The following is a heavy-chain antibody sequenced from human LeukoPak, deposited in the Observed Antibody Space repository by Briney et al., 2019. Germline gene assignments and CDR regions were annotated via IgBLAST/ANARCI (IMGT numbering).Heavy chain of an antibody. V-gene: IGHV3-7*01. J-gene: IGHJ3*02. Sequence: GGSLRLSCAASGFTFTDAWMSWVRQAPGKGLEWVANIKQDGSEKYYVDSVKGRFTISRDNAKNSLYLQMNSLRAEDTAVYYCARHIVVVTAILGGGGSDAFDIWGQGTMVTVSS. D-gene: IGHD2-21*02. CDR3: ARHIVVVTAILGGGGSDAFDI. CDR1: GFTFTDAW. CDR2: IKQDGSEK.